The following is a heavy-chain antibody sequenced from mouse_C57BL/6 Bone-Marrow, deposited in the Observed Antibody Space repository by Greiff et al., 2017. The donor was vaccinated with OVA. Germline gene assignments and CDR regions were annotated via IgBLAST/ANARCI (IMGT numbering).Heavy chain of an antibody. Sequence: QVQLKESGAELVRPGASVKLSCKASGYTFTDYYINWVKQRPGQGLEWIARIYPGSGNTYYNEKFKGKATLTAEKSSSTAYMQLSSLTSEDSAVYFCAFYYGYDYFDYWGQGTTLTVSS. CDR1: GYTFTDYY. CDR3: AFYYGYDYFDY. J-gene: IGHJ2*01. CDR2: IYPGSGNT. V-gene: IGHV1-76*01. D-gene: IGHD2-2*01.